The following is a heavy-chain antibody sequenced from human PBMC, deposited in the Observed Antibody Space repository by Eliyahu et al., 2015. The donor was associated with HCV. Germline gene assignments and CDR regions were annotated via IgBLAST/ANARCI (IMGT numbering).Heavy chain of an antibody. D-gene: IGHD3-10*01. CDR1: GGTFSSYA. CDR3: ARDGSGSYYNVRHGMDV. J-gene: IGHJ6*02. V-gene: IGHV1-69*01. Sequence: VKVSCKASGGTFSSYAISWVRQAPGQGLEWMGGIIPIFGTANYAQKFQGRVTITADESTSTAYMELSSLRSEDTAVYYCARDGSGSYYNVRHGMDVWGQGTTVTVSS. CDR2: IIPIFGTA.